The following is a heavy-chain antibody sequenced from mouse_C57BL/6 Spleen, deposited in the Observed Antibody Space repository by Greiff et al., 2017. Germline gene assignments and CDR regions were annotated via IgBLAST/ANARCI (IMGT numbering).Heavy chain of an antibody. CDR2: IDPSDSYT. V-gene: IGHV1-69*01. Sequence: QVQLQQPGAELVMPGASVKLSCKASGYTFTSYWMHWVKQRPGQGLEWIGEIDPSDSYTNYNQKFKGKSTLTVDKSSSTAYMQRISLTSEDSAVYYCARPYYYGSSDEAYRGQGTLVTVSA. CDR1: GYTFTSYW. D-gene: IGHD1-1*01. CDR3: ARPYYYGSSDEAY. J-gene: IGHJ3*01.